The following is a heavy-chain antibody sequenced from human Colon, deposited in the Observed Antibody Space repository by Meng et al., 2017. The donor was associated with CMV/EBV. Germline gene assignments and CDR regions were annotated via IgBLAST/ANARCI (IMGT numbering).Heavy chain of an antibody. CDR2: INPNSGGT. V-gene: IGHV1-2*02. D-gene: IGHD2-15*01. Sequence: ASVKVSCKASGYTFTGYYIHWVRQAPGQGLEWMGWINPNSGGTHYAQKFQGRVAMTRDTSISTAYMELSRLRSDDTAVYYCARDPEDIVASYYSYAMDVWGQGTTVTVSS. CDR3: ARDPEDIVASYYSYAMDV. CDR1: GYTFTGYY. J-gene: IGHJ6*02.